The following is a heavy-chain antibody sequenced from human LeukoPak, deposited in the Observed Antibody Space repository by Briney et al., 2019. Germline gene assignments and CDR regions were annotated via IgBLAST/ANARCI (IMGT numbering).Heavy chain of an antibody. J-gene: IGHJ4*02. CDR2: IYYSGST. CDR3: ARGSTATTH. D-gene: IGHD4-17*01. CDR1: GGSISSYY. Sequence: SETLSLTCIVSGGSISSYYWSWIRQPPGKGLEWIGYIYYSGSTNYNPSLKSRVTISVDTSKNQFSLKLSSVTAADTAVYYCARGSTATTHWGQGTLVTVSS. V-gene: IGHV4-59*01.